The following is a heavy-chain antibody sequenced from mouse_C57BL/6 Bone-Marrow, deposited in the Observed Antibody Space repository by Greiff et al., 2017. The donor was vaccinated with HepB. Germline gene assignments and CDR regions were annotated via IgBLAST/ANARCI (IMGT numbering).Heavy chain of an antibody. CDR2: INPYNGGT. V-gene: IGHV1-19*01. CDR1: GYTFTDYY. J-gene: IGHJ4*01. D-gene: IGHD2-4*01. CDR3: ARWGYDFNYAMDY. Sequence: EVQLQQSGPVLVKPGASVKMSCKASGYTFTDYYMNWVKQSHGKSLEWIGVINPYNGGTSYNQKFKGKATLTVDKSSSTAYMELNSLTSEDSAVYYCARWGYDFNYAMDYWGQGTSVTVSS.